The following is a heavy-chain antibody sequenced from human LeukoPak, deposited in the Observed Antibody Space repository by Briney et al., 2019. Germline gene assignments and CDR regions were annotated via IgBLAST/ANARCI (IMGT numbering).Heavy chain of an antibody. CDR1: GGTFSSYA. V-gene: IGHV1-69*05. Sequence: SVKVSCKASGGTFSSYAISWVRQAPGQGLEWMGRIIPIFGTANYAQKFQGRVTITTDESTHTAYMELSSLRSEDTAVYYCASSSLPDYGDFTIFDYWGQGTLVTVSS. J-gene: IGHJ4*02. CDR3: ASSSLPDYGDFTIFDY. CDR2: IIPIFGTA. D-gene: IGHD4-17*01.